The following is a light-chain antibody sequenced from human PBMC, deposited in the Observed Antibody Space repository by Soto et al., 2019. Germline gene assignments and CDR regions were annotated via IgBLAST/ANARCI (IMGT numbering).Light chain of an antibody. CDR2: EGS. V-gene: IGLV2-23*01. CDR3: CSYAGSSTLV. CDR1: SSDVGSYKV. J-gene: IGLJ2*01. Sequence: QSALTQPASVSGSPGQSITISCTGTSSDVGSYKVVSWYQQHPGKAPKLMIYEGSKRPSGVSNRFSGSKSGNTASLTISGLQAEDEADYYCCSYAGSSTLVFGGGTKVTVL.